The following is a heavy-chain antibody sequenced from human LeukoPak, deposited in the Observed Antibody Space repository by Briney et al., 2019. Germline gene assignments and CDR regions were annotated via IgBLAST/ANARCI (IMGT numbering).Heavy chain of an antibody. J-gene: IGHJ4*02. CDR2: IKSKTDGGTT. Sequence: PGGSLRLSCAASGFTFSNAWMSWVRQAPGKGLEWVGRIKSKTDGGTTDYAAPVKGRLTISRDDSKNTLYLQMNSLKTEDTAVYYCSTEAHCSGGSCYYGNFDYWGQGTLVTVSS. D-gene: IGHD2-15*01. CDR1: GFTFSNAW. V-gene: IGHV3-15*01. CDR3: STEAHCSGGSCYYGNFDY.